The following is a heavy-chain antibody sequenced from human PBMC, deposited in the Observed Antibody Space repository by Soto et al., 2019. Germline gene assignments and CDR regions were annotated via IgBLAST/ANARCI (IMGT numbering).Heavy chain of an antibody. CDR1: GGSISSGGYY. V-gene: IGHV4-31*03. CDR2: IYYSGST. CDR3: AREISYYDSSGYYYVYFDY. Sequence: QVQLQESGPGLVKPSQTLSLTCTVSGGSISSGGYYWSWIRQHPGKGLEWIGYIYYSGSTYYNPSLMSRVTLSVDTSKNQFSLKLSSVTAADTAVYYCAREISYYDSSGYYYVYFDYWGQGTPVTVSS. D-gene: IGHD3-22*01. J-gene: IGHJ4*02.